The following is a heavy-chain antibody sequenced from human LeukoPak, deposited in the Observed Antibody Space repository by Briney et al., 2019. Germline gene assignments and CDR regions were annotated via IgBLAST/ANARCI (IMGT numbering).Heavy chain of an antibody. J-gene: IGHJ6*03. V-gene: IGHV1-8*01. D-gene: IGHD6-13*01. Sequence: ASVKVSCKASGYTFTSYDINWVRQATGQGLEWMGWMNPNSGNTGYAQKFQGRVTMTRNTSISTAYMELSSLRSEDTAVYYCARGRSSSSPLGDYYYYYMDVWGKGTTVTISS. CDR1: GYTFTSYD. CDR2: MNPNSGNT. CDR3: ARGRSSSSPLGDYYYYYMDV.